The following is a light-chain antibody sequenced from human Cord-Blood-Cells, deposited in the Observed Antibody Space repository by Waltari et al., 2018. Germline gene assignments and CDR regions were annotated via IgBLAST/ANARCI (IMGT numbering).Light chain of an antibody. CDR1: LSVLYSSNNKNY. V-gene: IGKV4-1*01. CDR3: QQYYSTPWT. CDR2: WAS. Sequence: DLVMTQSPDSLAVSLGERATINCKSSLSVLYSSNNKNYLAWYQQKPGQPPKLLIYWASTRESGVPDRFSGSGSGTDFTLTISSLQAEDVAVYYCQQYYSTPWTFGQGTKVEIK. J-gene: IGKJ1*01.